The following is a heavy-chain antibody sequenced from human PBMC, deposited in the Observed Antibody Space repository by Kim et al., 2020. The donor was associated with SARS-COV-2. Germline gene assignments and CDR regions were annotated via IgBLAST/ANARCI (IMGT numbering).Heavy chain of an antibody. V-gene: IGHV3-74*01. Sequence: GGSLRLSCAASGFTFSSYWMHWVRQAPGKGLVWVSRINNDGSGTSYADSVKGRFTISRDNAKSTLYLQMNSLRVEDTAVYYCVRGSGNYGYGMGVWGQGTTVTVSS. J-gene: IGHJ6*02. CDR1: GFTFSSYW. CDR3: VRGSGNYGYGMGV. D-gene: IGHD3-3*01. CDR2: INNDGSGT.